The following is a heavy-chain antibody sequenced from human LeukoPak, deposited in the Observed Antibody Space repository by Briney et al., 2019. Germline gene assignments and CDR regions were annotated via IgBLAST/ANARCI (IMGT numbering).Heavy chain of an antibody. CDR3: ARRKFLGWFDP. D-gene: IGHD7-27*01. CDR1: GYIFTTYD. J-gene: IGHJ5*02. Sequence: GASVKVSCKASGYIFTTYDIGWVRQATGQGLEWMGWLNPNSGNAGYAQKFQGRVTISSNTSISTAYMELSSLRSDDTAIYYCARRKFLGWFDPWGQGTLVTVSS. CDR2: LNPNSGNA. V-gene: IGHV1-8*03.